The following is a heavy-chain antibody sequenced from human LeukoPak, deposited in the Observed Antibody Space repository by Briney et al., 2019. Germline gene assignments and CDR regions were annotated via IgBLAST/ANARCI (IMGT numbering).Heavy chain of an antibody. CDR2: IYSGGST. J-gene: IGHJ3*02. D-gene: IGHD1-1*01. V-gene: IGHV3-53*01. Sequence: GGSLRLSCAASGFTFSDYYMSWIRQAPGKGLEWVSVIYSGGSTYYADSVKGRFTISRDNSKNTLYLQMNSLRAEDTAVYYCASGEVLGAFDIWGQGTMVTVSS. CDR3: ASGEVLGAFDI. CDR1: GFTFSDYY.